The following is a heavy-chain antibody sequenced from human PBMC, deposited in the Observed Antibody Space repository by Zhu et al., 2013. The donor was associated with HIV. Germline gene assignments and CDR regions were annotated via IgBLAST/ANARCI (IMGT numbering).Heavy chain of an antibody. CDR2: ISPIFGTT. V-gene: IGHV1-69*06. CDR3: ARDRYYNLRGYYYESAD. CDR1: GGTFSNYA. D-gene: IGHD3-22*01. Sequence: QVQLVQSGADVKKPGSSVRVSCKASGGTFSNYAVSWVRQAPGQGLEWMGGISPIFGTTDYAQKFQGRVTITADRSTSTAYLELRSLRSDDTAVYYCARDRYYNLRGYYYESADWGQGTLVTVSS. J-gene: IGHJ4*02.